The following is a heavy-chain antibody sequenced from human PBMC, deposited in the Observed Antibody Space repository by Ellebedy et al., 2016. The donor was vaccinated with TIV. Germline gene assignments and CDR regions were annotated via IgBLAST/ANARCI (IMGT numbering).Heavy chain of an antibody. V-gene: IGHV3-7*01. CDR2: VKQDGSEE. J-gene: IGHJ4*02. D-gene: IGHD6-19*01. CDR3: ARDQWLGRAYYFDN. CDR1: GFTFSNYW. Sequence: GGSLRLSCAASGFTFSNYWMTWVRQAPGKGPEWVANVKQDGSEENYVDSVKGRFAISRDNARNSLHLQMNSLRAEDTAVYYCARDQWLGRAYYFDNWGQGTLVTVSS.